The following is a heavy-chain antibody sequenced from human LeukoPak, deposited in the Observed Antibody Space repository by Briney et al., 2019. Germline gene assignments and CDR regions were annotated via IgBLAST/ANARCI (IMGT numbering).Heavy chain of an antibody. CDR3: ARGVSGSYMFDY. J-gene: IGHJ4*02. Sequence: PGRSLRLSCAASGFTFSSYGMHWVRQAPGKGLEWVAVISYDGSNKYYADSVKGRFTISRDNSKNTLYLQMNSLRAEDTAVYYCARGVSGSYMFDYWGRGTLVTVSS. CDR1: GFTFSSYG. D-gene: IGHD1-26*01. CDR2: ISYDGSNK. V-gene: IGHV3-30*03.